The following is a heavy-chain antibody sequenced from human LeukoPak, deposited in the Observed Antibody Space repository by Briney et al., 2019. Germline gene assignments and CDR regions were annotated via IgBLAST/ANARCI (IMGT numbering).Heavy chain of an antibody. CDR1: GYSFTSYG. Sequence: ASVKVSCKASGYSFTSYGIGWVRQAPGQGLEWMGWINSYNGNTNYAQKFQGRVTMTTDTSTSTAYMELRSLRSDDTAVYYCAREGRAYFDYWGQGTLVTVSS. J-gene: IGHJ4*02. CDR3: AREGRAYFDY. CDR2: INSYNGNT. V-gene: IGHV1-18*01.